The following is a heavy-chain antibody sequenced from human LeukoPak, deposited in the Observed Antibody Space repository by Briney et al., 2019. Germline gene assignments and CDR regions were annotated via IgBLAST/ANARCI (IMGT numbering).Heavy chain of an antibody. CDR1: GYSINNYW. CDR3: ARQEYCSGGSCYTWFDP. J-gene: IGHJ5*02. Sequence: GESMKISCKCSGYSINNYWIGWVRQMPGKGLEWMGIIYPADSDIRYSPSFQGQVTISADKSISTACLQWSSLKASDTAMYYCARQEYCSGGSCYTWFDPWGQGTLVIVSS. V-gene: IGHV5-51*01. CDR2: IYPADSDI. D-gene: IGHD2-15*01.